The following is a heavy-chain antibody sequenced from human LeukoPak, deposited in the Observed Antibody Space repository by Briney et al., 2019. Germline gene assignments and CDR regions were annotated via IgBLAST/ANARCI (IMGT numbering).Heavy chain of an antibody. CDR3: AKGVYYDSENWFDP. J-gene: IGHJ5*02. Sequence: GGSLRLSCAASGFTFSSYGMSWVRQVPGKGLEWVSAISGSGGSTYYADSVKGRFTISRDNSKNTLYLQMNSLRAEDTAVYYCAKGVYYDSENWFDPWGQGTLVTVSS. D-gene: IGHD3-22*01. CDR1: GFTFSSYG. CDR2: ISGSGGST. V-gene: IGHV3-23*01.